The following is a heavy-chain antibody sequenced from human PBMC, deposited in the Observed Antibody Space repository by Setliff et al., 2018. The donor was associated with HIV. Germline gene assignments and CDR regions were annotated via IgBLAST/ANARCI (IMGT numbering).Heavy chain of an antibody. CDR3: ARLGAGGSGWYSGWFDP. V-gene: IGHV1-69*13. CDR1: GGTFISYA. J-gene: IGHJ5*02. D-gene: IGHD6-19*01. CDR2: IIPIFGTA. Sequence: GASVKVSCKASGGTFISYAISWVRQAPGQGLEWMGGIIPIFGTANYAQKFQGRVTITADESTSTAYMELSSLRSEDTAVYYCARLGAGGSGWYSGWFDPWGQGTLVTVSS.